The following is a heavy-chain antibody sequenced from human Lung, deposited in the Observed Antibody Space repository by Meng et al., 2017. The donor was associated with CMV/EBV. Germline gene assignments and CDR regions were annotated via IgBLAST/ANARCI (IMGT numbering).Heavy chain of an antibody. V-gene: IGHV4-4*02. CDR2: IYHSGST. CDR1: GGSISSSNW. Sequence: QGQRQESGPGLLKPSGTLSLTCAVSGGSISSSNWWSWVRQPPGKGLEWIGEIYHSGSTNYNPSLKSRVTISVDKSKNQFSLKLSSVTAADTAVYYCASFPPPGKQWLVTDYWGQGTLVTVSS. J-gene: IGHJ4*02. CDR3: ASFPPPGKQWLVTDY. D-gene: IGHD6-19*01.